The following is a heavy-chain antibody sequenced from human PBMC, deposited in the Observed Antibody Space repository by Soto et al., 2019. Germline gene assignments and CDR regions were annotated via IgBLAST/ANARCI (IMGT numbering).Heavy chain of an antibody. CDR1: GGSFKSGSYS. D-gene: IGHD3-3*01. Sequence: QVQLQESGPGLVKPSETLSLTCTVSGGSFKSGSYSWSWIRQPPGKGLEWIGYVYHTGRTSYNPSLKSRVSISMDTSKNQFSLNLDSVTDADTAVYFCARDFAYFDSWGQGTLVTVSS. V-gene: IGHV4-61*01. CDR3: ARDFAYFDS. J-gene: IGHJ4*02. CDR2: VYHTGRT.